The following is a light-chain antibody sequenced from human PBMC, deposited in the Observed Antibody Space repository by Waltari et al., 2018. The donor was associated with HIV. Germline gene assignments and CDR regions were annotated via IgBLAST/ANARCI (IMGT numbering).Light chain of an antibody. Sequence: SYELTQSLSVSVSPGQTASISCSGDKLRATSACWYQQKPGQSHVLVIYQDSSRPSGIPERFSGSNSGNTATLTISGTQAMDEADYYCQAWDSSTGVFGTGTKVTVL. CDR3: QAWDSSTGV. V-gene: IGLV3-1*01. J-gene: IGLJ1*01. CDR2: QDS. CDR1: KLRATS.